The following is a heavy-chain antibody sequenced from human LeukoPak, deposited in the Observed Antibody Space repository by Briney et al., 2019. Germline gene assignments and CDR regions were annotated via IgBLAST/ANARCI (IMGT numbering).Heavy chain of an antibody. V-gene: IGHV3-49*04. Sequence: GGSLRLSCAASGFTFSSYTMNWVRQAPGKGLEWVGFIRSKIYGGTPEYAASVKGRFTISRDDSKGIAYLQMNSLKTEDTAVYYCTRDQTPYYWGQGTLVTVSS. CDR3: TRDQTPYY. J-gene: IGHJ4*02. CDR2: IRSKIYGGTP. CDR1: GFTFSSYT.